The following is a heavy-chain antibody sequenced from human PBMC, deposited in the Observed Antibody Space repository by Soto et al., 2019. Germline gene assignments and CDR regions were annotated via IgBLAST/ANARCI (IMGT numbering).Heavy chain of an antibody. CDR3: ARGERQQQRDY. Sequence: QVQLQESGPGLVKPSGTLSLTCAVSGDSISSSKWWSWVRQSPGKGLDWIGEIYHSGSTNYNASLKSPVIIPVDKSKTQFSLTLSSVTDADTAVYYCARGERQQQRDYWGQGTLVTVSS. CDR1: GDSISSSKW. CDR2: IYHSGST. D-gene: IGHD6-13*01. J-gene: IGHJ4*02. V-gene: IGHV4-4*02.